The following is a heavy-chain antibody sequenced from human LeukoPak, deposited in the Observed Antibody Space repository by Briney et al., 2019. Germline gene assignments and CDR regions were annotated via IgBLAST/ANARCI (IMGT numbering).Heavy chain of an antibody. Sequence: GGSLRLSCAASGFTFSDYYMSWIRQAPGKGLEWVANIKQDGSEKYYVDSVKGRFTISRDNAKNSLYLQMNSLRAEDTAVYYCARGYSYAHLFDYWGQGTLVTVSS. D-gene: IGHD5-18*01. CDR1: GFTFSDYY. CDR3: ARGYSYAHLFDY. V-gene: IGHV3-7*04. CDR2: IKQDGSEK. J-gene: IGHJ4*02.